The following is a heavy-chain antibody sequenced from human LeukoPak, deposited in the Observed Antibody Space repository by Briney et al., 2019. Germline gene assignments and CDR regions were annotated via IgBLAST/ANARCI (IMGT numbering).Heavy chain of an antibody. D-gene: IGHD2-2*01. Sequence: PGGSLRLSCAASGFTFSSYGMHWVRQAPGKGLEWVAVISYDGSNNYCADSVKGRFTISRDNSKNTLYLQMNSLRTEDTAVYYCAKKLPGSSTNCPDYWGQGTLVTVSS. CDR1: GFTFSSYG. CDR2: ISYDGSNN. CDR3: AKKLPGSSTNCPDY. J-gene: IGHJ4*02. V-gene: IGHV3-30*18.